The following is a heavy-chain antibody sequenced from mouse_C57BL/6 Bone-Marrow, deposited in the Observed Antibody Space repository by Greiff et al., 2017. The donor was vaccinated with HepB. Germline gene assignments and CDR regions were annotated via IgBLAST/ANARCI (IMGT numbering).Heavy chain of an antibody. CDR3: TSDGYYPGWFAY. D-gene: IGHD2-3*01. V-gene: IGHV14-4*01. CDR2: IDPENGDT. Sequence: VQLQQSGAELVRPGASVKLSCTASGFNIKDDYMHWVKQRPEQGLEWIGWIDPENGDTEYASKFQGKATITADTSSNTAYLQLSSLTSEDTAVYYCTSDGYYPGWFAYWGQGTRVTVSA. CDR1: GFNIKDDY. J-gene: IGHJ3*01.